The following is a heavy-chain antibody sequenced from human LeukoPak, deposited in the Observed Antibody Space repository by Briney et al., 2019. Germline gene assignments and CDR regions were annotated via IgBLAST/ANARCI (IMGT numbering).Heavy chain of an antibody. CDR2: MSPNNGKT. J-gene: IGHJ4*02. CDR1: GYTFSNYD. D-gene: IGHD6-13*01. Sequence: ASVRVSCKASGYTFSNYDINWVRHATGQGLEWMGWMSPNNGKTGYAQNFQGRVIMTRDTSISTAYMELRRLRIEDTAVYYCARGPPESSSSDSWGQGILVTVSS. V-gene: IGHV1-8*01. CDR3: ARGPPESSSSDS.